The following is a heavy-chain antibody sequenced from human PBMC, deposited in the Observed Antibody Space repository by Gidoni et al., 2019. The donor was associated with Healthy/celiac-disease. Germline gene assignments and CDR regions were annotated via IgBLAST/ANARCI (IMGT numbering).Heavy chain of an antibody. D-gene: IGHD3-3*01. J-gene: IGHJ5*02. CDR2: IYYSGST. CDR3: ARGIYPFWSGAGKDSNWFDP. Sequence: QVQLQESGPGLVKPSETLSLTCTVSGGSISSYYWRWLRQPPGKGLEWIGYIYYSGSTNYNPSLESRVTISVDTPKNQFSLKLRSVTAADTAGYYCARGIYPFWSGAGKDSNWFDPWGQGTLVTVSS. V-gene: IGHV4-59*01. CDR1: GGSISSYY.